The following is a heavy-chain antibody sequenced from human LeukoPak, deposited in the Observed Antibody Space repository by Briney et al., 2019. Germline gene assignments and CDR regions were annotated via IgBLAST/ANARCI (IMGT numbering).Heavy chain of an antibody. V-gene: IGHV3-33*01. J-gene: IGHJ5*02. Sequence: GSSLRLSCAASGFSFSTYGMHWVRQAPGKGLEWVAVIWYDGSHQYYADSVKGRFTISRDISTNTLYLQMNNLRVDDTALYYCARDLGLKYGSGTYTIDPWGQGTLVIVSP. CDR3: ARDLGLKYGSGTYTIDP. D-gene: IGHD3-10*01. CDR2: IWYDGSHQ. CDR1: GFSFSTYG.